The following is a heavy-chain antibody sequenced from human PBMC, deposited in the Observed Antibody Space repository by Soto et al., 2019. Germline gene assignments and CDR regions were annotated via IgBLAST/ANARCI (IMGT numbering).Heavy chain of an antibody. CDR2: IYYSGNT. J-gene: IGHJ5*02. V-gene: IGHV4-61*08. Sequence: SETLSLTCTVSGGSVSSGDYYWSWIRRPPGKGLEWIGYIYYSGNTNYNPSLKSRVIISVDTSKNLFSLKLTSVTAADTAVYYCARIPVDTSMIYWLDPWGQGTLVTVSS. CDR1: GGSVSSGDYY. CDR3: ARIPVDTSMIYWLDP. D-gene: IGHD5-18*01.